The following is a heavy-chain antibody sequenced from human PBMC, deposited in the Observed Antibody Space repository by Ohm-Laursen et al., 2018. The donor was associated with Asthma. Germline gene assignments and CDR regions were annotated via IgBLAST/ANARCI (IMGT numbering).Heavy chain of an antibody. CDR2: IYERGST. D-gene: IGHD5-24*01. CDR3: AKGLRYDGYLYGLDV. J-gene: IGHJ6*02. CDR1: GDSVGSGSSF. Sequence: GTLSLTCTVSGDSVGSGSSFWSWIRQPPGKGLEWIGYIYERGSTNYYPSLKGRVTISLDTSKNQFSLRLSSVTAADTAVYYCAKGLRYDGYLYGLDVWGHGTTVTVSS. V-gene: IGHV4-61*01.